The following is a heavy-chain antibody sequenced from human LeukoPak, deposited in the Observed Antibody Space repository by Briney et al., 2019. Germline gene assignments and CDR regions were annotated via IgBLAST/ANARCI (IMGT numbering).Heavy chain of an antibody. Sequence: ASVKVSCKASGYSFTSYGIGWVRQAPGQGLEWMGWISAYNGNTNYAQKLQGRVTLTTDTSTSTAYMELRSLRSDDTAVYYCAREGYCSGGTCYSTMNWFDPWGQGTLVTVSS. D-gene: IGHD2-15*01. J-gene: IGHJ5*02. CDR3: AREGYCSGGTCYSTMNWFDP. CDR1: GYSFTSYG. V-gene: IGHV1-18*04. CDR2: ISAYNGNT.